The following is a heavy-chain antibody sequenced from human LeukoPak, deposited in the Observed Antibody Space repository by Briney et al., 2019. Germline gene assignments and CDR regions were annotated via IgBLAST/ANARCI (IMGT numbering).Heavy chain of an antibody. CDR1: GFVFGDYW. CDR3: ARVTRSGTYSWFDY. V-gene: IGHV3-7*01. CDR2: IKTDGSEK. J-gene: IGHJ4*02. Sequence: AGGSLRLSCVGSGFVFGDYWMTWARQAPGRGLEWVANIKTDGSEKNYVDSMKGRFTISRDNAKDSLYLQMSSLRAEDAAIYYCARVTRSGTYSWFDYWGQGTQVTVSS. D-gene: IGHD1-26*01.